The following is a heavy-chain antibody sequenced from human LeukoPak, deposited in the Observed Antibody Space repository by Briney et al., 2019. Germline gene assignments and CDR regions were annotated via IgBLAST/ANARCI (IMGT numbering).Heavy chain of an antibody. Sequence: ASVKVSCKASGYTFTGYYMHWVRQAPGQGLEWMGWINPNSGGTNYAQKFQGRVTMTRDTSTSTVYMELGSLRSEDTAVYYCARVPYGGYLEYYFDYWGQGTLVTVSS. J-gene: IGHJ4*02. D-gene: IGHD5-12*01. CDR2: INPNSGGT. CDR3: ARVPYGGYLEYYFDY. CDR1: GYTFTGYY. V-gene: IGHV1-2*02.